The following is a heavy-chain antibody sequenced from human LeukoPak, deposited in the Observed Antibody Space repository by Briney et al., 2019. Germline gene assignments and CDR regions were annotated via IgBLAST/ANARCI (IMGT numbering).Heavy chain of an antibody. V-gene: IGHV1-8*03. CDR3: ARGLTIFGVVIDY. CDR2: MNPKSGST. CDR1: GYTFSDYD. Sequence: ASVKVSCKASGYTFSDYDINWVRQATGQGPEWMAWMNPKSGSTGYAQKFQGRVAITMDTSITTAYTELSSLTSEDTAVYYCARGLTIFGVVIDYWGQGTPVTVSS. D-gene: IGHD3-3*01. J-gene: IGHJ4*02.